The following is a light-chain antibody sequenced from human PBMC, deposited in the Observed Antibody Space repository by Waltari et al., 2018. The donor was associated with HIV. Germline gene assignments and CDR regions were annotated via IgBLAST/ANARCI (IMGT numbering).Light chain of an antibody. CDR2: DAS. V-gene: IGKV3-11*01. CDR1: QSVSSY. Sequence: EIVLTQSPATLSLSPGERATLSCRASQSVSSYVAWYQQKPGQAPRLLSYDASNRATGIPARFSGSGSGTDFTLTISGLEPEDFAAYYCQQRSKWPSITFGQGTRLEIK. CDR3: QQRSKWPSIT. J-gene: IGKJ5*01.